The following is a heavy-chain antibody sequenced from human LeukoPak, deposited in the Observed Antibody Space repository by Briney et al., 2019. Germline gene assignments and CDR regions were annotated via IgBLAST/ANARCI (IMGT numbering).Heavy chain of an antibody. CDR1: GGTFSSYA. J-gene: IGHJ4*02. CDR3: ARVGDSHGNFDY. V-gene: IGHV1-69*13. Sequence: ASVKLSCKASGGTFSSYAISWVRQAPGQGLEWMGGIIPIFGTANYAQKFQGRVTITADESTSTVYMELSSLRSEDTAVYYCARVGDSHGNFDYWGQGTLVTVSS. CDR2: IIPIFGTA. D-gene: IGHD3-10*01.